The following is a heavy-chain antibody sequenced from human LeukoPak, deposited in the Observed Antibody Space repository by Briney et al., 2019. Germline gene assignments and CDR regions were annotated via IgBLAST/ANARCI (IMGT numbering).Heavy chain of an antibody. CDR2: IYHRGST. D-gene: IGHD3-22*01. CDR3: ARHSFYYDSSAYHYYFDY. V-gene: IGHV4-39*01. Sequence: SETLSLTCTVSGASISSGTYYWGWIRQPPGTGLEWIGSIYHRGSTYYNPSLTSRVTLSVDASKNQFSLKLSSVTAADTAVYYCARHSFYYDSSAYHYYFDYWGQGTLVTVSS. CDR1: GASISSGTYY. J-gene: IGHJ4*02.